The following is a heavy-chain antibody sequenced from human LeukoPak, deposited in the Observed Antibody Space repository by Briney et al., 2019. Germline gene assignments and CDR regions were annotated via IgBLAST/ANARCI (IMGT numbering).Heavy chain of an antibody. D-gene: IGHD3-9*01. J-gene: IGHJ5*02. CDR1: GFTFSSHD. V-gene: IGHV3-48*03. CDR3: ARDNGDDIWDA. Sequence: GGSLRLSCAASGFTFSSHDMNWFRQAPGKGLEWISHISDRGSIYYAASVKGRFTISRDNARNSLYMHMNSLRAEDTAVYYCARDNGDDIWDAWGQGTLVTVSS. CDR2: ISDRGSI.